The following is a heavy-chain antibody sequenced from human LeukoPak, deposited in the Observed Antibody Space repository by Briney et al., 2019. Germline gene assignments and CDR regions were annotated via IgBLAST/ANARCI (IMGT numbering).Heavy chain of an antibody. Sequence: ASVKVSCKASGYTFTDYYIHWVGQAPGQGLEWMGWVNPNSGGANYAQKFQGRVPMTRDTSISTASMELSSLRSDDTAVYYCAREGAAMINYGMDVSGQGTTVTVSS. D-gene: IGHD3-16*01. CDR3: AREGAAMINYGMDV. CDR2: VNPNSGGA. V-gene: IGHV1-2*02. J-gene: IGHJ6*02. CDR1: GYTFTDYY.